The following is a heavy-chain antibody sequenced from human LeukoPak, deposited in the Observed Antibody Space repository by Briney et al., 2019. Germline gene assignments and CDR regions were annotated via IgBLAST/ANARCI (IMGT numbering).Heavy chain of an antibody. CDR2: VNPSGDST. CDR1: GYTFSNYN. V-gene: IGHV1-46*01. D-gene: IGHD5-24*01. CDR3: ARVRAGYNDAYDI. Sequence: ASVKVSCKASGYTFSNYNIHWLRQAPGQGLEWMGVVNPSGDSTNYAQNFQGRVTMTGDTSTSTVYMELSSLRSEDTAVYYCARVRAGYNDAYDIWGQGTMVTVTS. J-gene: IGHJ3*02.